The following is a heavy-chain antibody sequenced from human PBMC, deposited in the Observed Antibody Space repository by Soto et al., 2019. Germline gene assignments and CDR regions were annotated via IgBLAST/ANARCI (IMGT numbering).Heavy chain of an antibody. CDR1: GYSFTSYW. J-gene: IGHJ6*02. CDR2: IYPGDSDT. V-gene: IGHV5-51*01. Sequence: PGESLKISGEGSGYSFTSYWIGWVRQMPGKGLEWMGIIYPGDSDTRYSPSFQGQVTISADKSISTAYLQWSSLKASDTAVYYCARGLLWFGELLYGMDVWGQGTTVTVSS. CDR3: ARGLLWFGELLYGMDV. D-gene: IGHD3-10*01.